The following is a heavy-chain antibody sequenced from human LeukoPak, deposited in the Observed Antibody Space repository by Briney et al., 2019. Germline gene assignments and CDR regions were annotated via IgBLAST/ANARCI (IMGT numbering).Heavy chain of an antibody. V-gene: IGHV3-30*01. Sequence: GGSLRLSCTASGFTFSSYAMHWVRQAPGKGLEWVAVISYDGSNKYYADSVKGRFTISRDNSKNTLYLQMNSLRAEDTAVYYCARDHEVGARHYYYMDVWGKGTTVTVSS. CDR1: GFTFSSYA. J-gene: IGHJ6*03. D-gene: IGHD1-26*01. CDR2: ISYDGSNK. CDR3: ARDHEVGARHYYYMDV.